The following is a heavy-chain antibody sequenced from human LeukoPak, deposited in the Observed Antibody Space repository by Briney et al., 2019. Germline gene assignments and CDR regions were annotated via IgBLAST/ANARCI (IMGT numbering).Heavy chain of an antibody. CDR3: ARLMTTGAFDI. D-gene: IGHD4-17*01. CDR1: GASFSGYY. Sequence: PSETLSLTCALYGASFSGYYWSWIRQPPGKGLEWIGEINHSGSTNYNPSLKSRVTISVDTSKNQFSLKLSSVTAADPAVYYCARLMTTGAFDIWGQGTMVTVSS. J-gene: IGHJ3*02. V-gene: IGHV4-34*01. CDR2: INHSGST.